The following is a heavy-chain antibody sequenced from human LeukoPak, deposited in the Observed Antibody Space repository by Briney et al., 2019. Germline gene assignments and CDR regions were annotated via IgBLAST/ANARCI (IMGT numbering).Heavy chain of an antibody. CDR2: INHSGST. Sequence: SETLSLTCAVYGGSFSGYYWSWIRQPPGKGLEWIGEINHSGSTNYNPSLKSRVTISVDTSKNQFSLKLSSVTAADTAVYYCARPHFEHWFDPWGQETLVTVSS. J-gene: IGHJ5*02. D-gene: IGHD3-3*02. CDR1: GGSFSGYY. CDR3: ARPHFEHWFDP. V-gene: IGHV4-34*01.